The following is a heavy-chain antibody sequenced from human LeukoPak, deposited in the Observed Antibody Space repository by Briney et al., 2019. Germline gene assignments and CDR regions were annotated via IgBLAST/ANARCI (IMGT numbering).Heavy chain of an antibody. Sequence: PGGSLRLSCAESGFTFSSYGMHWVRQAPGKGLEWVANIREDGSGKYYVDSVKGRFTISRDNAKNSLFLQMNSLRAEDTAVYYCARAQLISMVADYWGQGTLVTVSS. D-gene: IGHD3-10*01. CDR3: ARAQLISMVADY. V-gene: IGHV3-7*01. J-gene: IGHJ4*02. CDR2: IREDGSGK. CDR1: GFTFSSYG.